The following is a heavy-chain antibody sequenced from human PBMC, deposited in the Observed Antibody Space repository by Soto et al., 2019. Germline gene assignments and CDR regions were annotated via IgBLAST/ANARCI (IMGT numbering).Heavy chain of an antibody. J-gene: IGHJ4*02. V-gene: IGHV3-7*03. CDR3: ARERYSSSSFDY. CDR2: IKQDGSEK. D-gene: IGHD6-6*01. Sequence: LRLSCAASGFTFSSYWMSWVRQAPGKGLEWVANIKQDGSEKYYVDSVKGRFTISRDNAKNSLYLQMNSLRAEDTAVYYCARERYSSSSFDYWGQGTLVTVPQ. CDR1: GFTFSSYW.